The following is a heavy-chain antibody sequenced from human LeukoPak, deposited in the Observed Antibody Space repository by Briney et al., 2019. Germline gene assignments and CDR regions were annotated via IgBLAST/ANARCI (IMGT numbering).Heavy chain of an antibody. CDR3: ARAPGYSNYLSPFDP. CDR1: GFTFSSYG. Sequence: GGSLRLSCAASGFTFSSYGMHWVRQAPGKGLEWVAFIRYDGSNKYYADSVKGRFTISRDNSKNTLYLQMNSLRAEDTAVYYCARAPGYSNYLSPFDPWGQGTLVTVSS. D-gene: IGHD4-11*01. CDR2: IRYDGSNK. J-gene: IGHJ5*02. V-gene: IGHV3-30*02.